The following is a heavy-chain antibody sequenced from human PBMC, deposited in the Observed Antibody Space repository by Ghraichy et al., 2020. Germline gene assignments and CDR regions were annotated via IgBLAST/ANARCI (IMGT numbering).Heavy chain of an antibody. CDR3: ARDKPHRPKAGNFDY. V-gene: IGHV6-1*01. J-gene: IGHJ4*02. CDR1: GDYVSNNTAS. D-gene: IGHD6-13*01. Sequence: SQTLSLTCAISGDYVSNNTASWNWVRQSPSRGLEWLGRTYYRSEWYYDYAVSVKGRITFIPDTSRNQVSLELKSVTPEDTAVYYCARDKPHRPKAGNFDYWGQGTLVTVSS. CDR2: TYYRSEWYY.